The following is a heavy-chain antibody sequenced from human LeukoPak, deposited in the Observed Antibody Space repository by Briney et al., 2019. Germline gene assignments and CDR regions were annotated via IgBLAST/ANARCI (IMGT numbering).Heavy chain of an antibody. V-gene: IGHV3-74*01. CDR3: ARGSVAGTGYFDY. CDR1: GFTFSSYW. CDR2: INSDGSST. Sequence: GGSLRLSCATSGFTFSSYWMHWVRQAPGKGLVWVSRINSDGSSTSYADSVKGRFTISRDNAKNTLYLQMNSLRAEDTAVYYCARGSVAGTGYFDYWGQGTLVTVSS. D-gene: IGHD6-19*01. J-gene: IGHJ4*02.